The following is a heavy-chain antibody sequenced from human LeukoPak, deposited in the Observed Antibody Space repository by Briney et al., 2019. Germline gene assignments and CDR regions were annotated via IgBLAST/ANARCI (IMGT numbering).Heavy chain of an antibody. Sequence: SETLSLTCTVSGGSISSYYWSWIRQPAGKGLEWIGRIYTSGSTNYNPSLKSRVTMSVDTSKNQFSLELSSVTAADTAVYYCARELVITNYYYYYYMDVWGKGTTVTVSS. V-gene: IGHV4-4*07. CDR2: IYTSGST. J-gene: IGHJ6*03. D-gene: IGHD3-9*01. CDR1: GGSISSYY. CDR3: ARELVITNYYYYYYMDV.